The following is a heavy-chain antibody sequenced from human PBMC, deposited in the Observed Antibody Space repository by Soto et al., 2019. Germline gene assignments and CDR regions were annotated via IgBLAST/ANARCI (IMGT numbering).Heavy chain of an antibody. D-gene: IGHD3-22*01. J-gene: IGHJ6*02. V-gene: IGHV4-39*01. CDR2: IYYSGST. CDR3: AKVRLLGYYDPMDA. CDR1: GGSISSSRYY. Sequence: SETLSLTCTVSGGSISSSRYYWGWIRQPPGKGLEWIGSIYYSGSTYYNPSLKSRVTISVDTSKNQFSLKLSSVTAADTAVYYCAKVRLLGYYDPMDALVQGTTVT.